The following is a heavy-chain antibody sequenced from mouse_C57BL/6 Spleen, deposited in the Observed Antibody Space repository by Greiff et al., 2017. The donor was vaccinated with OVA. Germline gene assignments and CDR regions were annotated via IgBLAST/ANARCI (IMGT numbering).Heavy chain of an antibody. D-gene: IGHD2-1*01. V-gene: IGHV1-55*01. CDR1: GYTFTSYW. Sequence: QVHVKQPGAELVKPGASVKMSCKASGYTFTSYWITWVKQRPGQGLEWIGDIYPGSGSTNYNEKFKSKATLTVDTSSSTAYMQLSSLTSEDSAVYYCARGGNYYFDYWGQGTTLTVSS. CDR2: IYPGSGST. CDR3: ARGGNYYFDY. J-gene: IGHJ2*01.